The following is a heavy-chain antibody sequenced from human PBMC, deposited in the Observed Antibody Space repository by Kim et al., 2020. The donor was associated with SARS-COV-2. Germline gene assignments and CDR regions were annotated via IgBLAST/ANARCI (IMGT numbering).Heavy chain of an antibody. CDR2: IKRDGSER. CDR3: GISGI. CDR1: GITSSSYW. J-gene: IGHJ4*02. Sequence: GGSLRLSCVESGITSSSYWLTWVRRAPGKGLEWVANIKRDGSERYYGDSVKGRFTISGDNAKSSVFLQMNSLRSEDTAVYYCGISGIWGQGTLVTVSS. V-gene: IGHV3-7*01.